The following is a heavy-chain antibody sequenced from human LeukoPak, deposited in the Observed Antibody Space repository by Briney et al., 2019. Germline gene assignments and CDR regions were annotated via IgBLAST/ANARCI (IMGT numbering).Heavy chain of an antibody. J-gene: IGHJ4*02. CDR2: ISHDGSSE. CDR1: EFSFSSYG. V-gene: IGHV3-30*03. CDR3: ASRFEWLSSFDY. Sequence: GGSLRLSCAASEFSFSSYGMHWVCQAPGKGLEWVALISHDGSSEYYGDSMKGRFTISRDNSRNTFYLQMNSLRAEDTAVYYCASRFEWLSSFDYWGQGTLVTVSS. D-gene: IGHD3-3*01.